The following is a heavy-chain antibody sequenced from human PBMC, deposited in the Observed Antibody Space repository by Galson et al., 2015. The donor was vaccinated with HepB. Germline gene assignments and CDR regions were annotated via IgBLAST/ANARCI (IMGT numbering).Heavy chain of an antibody. CDR2: IGSSGDT. CDR1: GFTFRSYD. D-gene: IGHD3-22*01. V-gene: IGHV3-13*01. J-gene: IGHJ3*02. CDR3: ARGTYYYDHRDAFDI. Sequence: SLRLSCAASGFTFRSYDMHWVRQATGKGLEWVSVIGSSGDTYYTPPVKGRLTISRENAKNSLYLQMNSLRVGDTAVYYCARGTYYYDHRDAFDIWGQGTMVTVSS.